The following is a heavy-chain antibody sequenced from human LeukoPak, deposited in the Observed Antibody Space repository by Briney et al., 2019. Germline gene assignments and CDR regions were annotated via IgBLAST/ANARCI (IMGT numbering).Heavy chain of an antibody. CDR1: GFTFSDYY. CDR2: ISSSGSTI. D-gene: IGHD6-19*01. CDR3: ARDNSGLYGDYDY. Sequence: GGSLRLSCAASGFTFSDYYMSWIRQAPGKGLEWVSYISSSGSTIYYAGSVKGRFTISRDNAKNSLFLQMNSLRAEDTAVYYCARDNSGLYGDYDYWGQGTLVTVSS. J-gene: IGHJ4*02. V-gene: IGHV3-11*01.